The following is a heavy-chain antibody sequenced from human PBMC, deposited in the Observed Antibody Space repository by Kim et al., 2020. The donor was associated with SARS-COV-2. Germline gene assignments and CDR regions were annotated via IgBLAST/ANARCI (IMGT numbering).Heavy chain of an antibody. J-gene: IGHJ4*02. CDR2: ISGNGGST. Sequence: GGSLRLSCATSGFTFSSYAMNWVRQAPGKGLEWVSSISGNGGSTHYADSVKGRFTISRDNSKNTLYLQMNSLRAEDTAVYYCAKGTRLLWFGELLFADYWGQGTLVTVSS. D-gene: IGHD3-10*01. V-gene: IGHV3-23*01. CDR1: GFTFSSYA. CDR3: AKGTRLLWFGELLFADY.